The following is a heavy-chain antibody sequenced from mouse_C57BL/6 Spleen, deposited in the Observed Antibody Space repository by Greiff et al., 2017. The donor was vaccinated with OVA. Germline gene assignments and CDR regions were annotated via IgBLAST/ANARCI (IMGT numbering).Heavy chain of an antibody. J-gene: IGHJ4*01. D-gene: IGHD2-4*01. Sequence: QVQLQQPGAELVKPGASVKLSCKASGYTFTSYWMHWVKQRPGQGLEWIGMIHPNSGSTNYNEKFKSKATLTVDKSSSTAYMQLSSLTSEDSAVYYGARGYYDLYYAMDYWGQGTSVTVSS. CDR3: ARGYYDLYYAMDY. CDR2: IHPNSGST. CDR1: GYTFTSYW. V-gene: IGHV1-64*01.